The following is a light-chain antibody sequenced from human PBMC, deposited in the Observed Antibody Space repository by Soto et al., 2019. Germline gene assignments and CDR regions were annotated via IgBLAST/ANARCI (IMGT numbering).Light chain of an antibody. CDR3: HQRQSWPRT. Sequence: ESVVTEGRGTLSSFPGDRVTLSCRASQAVNTRLAWYQHKPGQAPRLLIYLTSNRAAGIPARFSGSGSGTDFTLTISDVEPEDFAVYYCHQRQSWPRTFGQGTTVDIK. V-gene: IGKV3-11*01. J-gene: IGKJ1*01. CDR2: LTS. CDR1: QAVNTR.